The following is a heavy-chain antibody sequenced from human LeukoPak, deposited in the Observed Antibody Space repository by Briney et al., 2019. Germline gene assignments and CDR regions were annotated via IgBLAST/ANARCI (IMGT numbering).Heavy chain of an antibody. D-gene: IGHD6-13*01. CDR1: GYSFNSDFY. J-gene: IGHJ4*02. Sequence: SETLSLTCTVSGYSFNSDFYWGWIRQPPGKGLEWIGTIYHTGSTYYNPSLNSRVTISLDTSKNQFSLKLRSVTAADTAVYFCARVRSSSWFGDTFDYWGQGTLVTVSS. V-gene: IGHV4-38-2*02. CDR3: ARVRSSSWFGDTFDY. CDR2: IYHTGST.